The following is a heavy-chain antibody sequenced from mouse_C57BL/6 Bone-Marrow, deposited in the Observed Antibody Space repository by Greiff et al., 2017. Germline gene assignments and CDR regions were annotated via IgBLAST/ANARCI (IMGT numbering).Heavy chain of an antibody. CDR2: INPYNGGT. J-gene: IGHJ4*01. D-gene: IGHD2-5*01. CDR1: GYTFTDYY. CDR3: AREGSNFYAMDY. V-gene: IGHV1-19*01. Sequence: EVQLQQSGPVLVKPGASVKMSCKASGYTFTDYYMNWVKQSPGKSLEWIGVINPYNGGTSYNQKFKGKATLTVDKSSSTAYMELNSLTSEDSAVYYCAREGSNFYAMDYWGQGTSVTVSA.